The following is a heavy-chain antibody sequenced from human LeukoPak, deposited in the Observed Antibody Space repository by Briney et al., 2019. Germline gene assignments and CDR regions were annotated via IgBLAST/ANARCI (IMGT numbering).Heavy chain of an antibody. CDR2: MNPNSGNT. V-gene: IGHV1-8*01. D-gene: IGHD3-3*01. CDR1: GYTLTSYD. CDR3: ARGPTIFGVVIGDAFDI. Sequence: GASVKVACKASGYTLTSYDINWVRQATGQGLEWMGWMNPNSGNTGYAQKFQGRVTMTRNTSISTAYMELSSLRSEDTAVYYCARGPTIFGVVIGDAFDIWGQGTMVTVSS. J-gene: IGHJ3*02.